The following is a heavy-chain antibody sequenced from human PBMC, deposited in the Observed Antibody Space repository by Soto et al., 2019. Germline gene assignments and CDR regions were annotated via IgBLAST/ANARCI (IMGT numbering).Heavy chain of an antibody. CDR1: SGSISSSNW. CDR3: ARDAKGYCSSTSCYAGFDP. V-gene: IGHV4-4*02. J-gene: IGHJ5*02. D-gene: IGHD2-2*01. Sequence: PSETLSLTCAVSSGSISSSNWWSWVRQPPGKGLEWIGEIYHSGSTNYNPSLKSRVTISVDKSKNQFSLKLSSVTAADTAVYYCARDAKGYCSSTSCYAGFDPWGQGTLVTVSS. CDR2: IYHSGST.